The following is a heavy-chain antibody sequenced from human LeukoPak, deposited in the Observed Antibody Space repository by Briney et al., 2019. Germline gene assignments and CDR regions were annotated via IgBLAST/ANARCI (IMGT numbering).Heavy chain of an antibody. CDR1: GFTFSSYG. Sequence: QSGRSLRLSCAASGFTFSSYGMHWVRQAPGKGLEWVSAISGSGGSTYYADSVKGRFTISRDNSKNTLYLQMNSLRAEDTAVYYCAKNRAWLRSYYFDYWGQGTLVTVSS. CDR2: ISGSGGST. D-gene: IGHD5-12*01. V-gene: IGHV3-23*01. CDR3: AKNRAWLRSYYFDY. J-gene: IGHJ4*02.